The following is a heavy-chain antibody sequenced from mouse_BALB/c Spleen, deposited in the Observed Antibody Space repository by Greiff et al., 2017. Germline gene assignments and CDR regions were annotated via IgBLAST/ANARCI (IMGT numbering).Heavy chain of an antibody. CDR3: ARDGSSYVGVDY. J-gene: IGHJ2*01. D-gene: IGHD1-1*01. CDR2: ISSGSSTI. V-gene: IGHV5-17*02. CDR1: GFTFSSFG. Sequence: EVKLQESGGGLVQPGGSRKLSCAASGFTFSSFGMHWVRQAPEKGLEWVAYISSGSSTIYYADTVKGRFTISRDNPKNTLFLQMTSLRSEDTAMYYCARDGSSYVGVDYWGQGTTLTVSS.